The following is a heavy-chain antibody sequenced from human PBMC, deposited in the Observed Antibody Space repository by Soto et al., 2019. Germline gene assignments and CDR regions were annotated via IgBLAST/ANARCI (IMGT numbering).Heavy chain of an antibody. CDR1: GGSISSHY. D-gene: IGHD4-17*01. CDR2: IYYSGST. J-gene: IGHJ2*01. Sequence: QVQLQESGPGLVKHSKTLSLTCTVSGGSISSHYWSWIRQPPGKGLEWIGYIYYSGSTDYNPSLRSRVTISVDTSKNQLSLRLSSVTAADTAVYYCARPRGTTPAVWYFDLLGRGTLVTVSS. CDR3: ARPRGTTPAVWYFDL. V-gene: IGHV4-59*08.